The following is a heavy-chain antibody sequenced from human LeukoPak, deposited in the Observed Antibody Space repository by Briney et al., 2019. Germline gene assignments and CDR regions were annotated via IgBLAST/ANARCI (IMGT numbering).Heavy chain of an antibody. CDR3: AKVRKGVGAFDL. Sequence: PGGSLRLSCAASGFTFSSYAMSWVRQAPGKGLEWVSAISGSGGSTYYADSVKGRFTISRDNSKNTLYLQMNSLRAEDTAIYYCAKVRKGVGAFDLWGQGIMVTVSS. V-gene: IGHV3-23*01. D-gene: IGHD3-16*01. CDR1: GFTFSSYA. CDR2: ISGSGGST. J-gene: IGHJ3*01.